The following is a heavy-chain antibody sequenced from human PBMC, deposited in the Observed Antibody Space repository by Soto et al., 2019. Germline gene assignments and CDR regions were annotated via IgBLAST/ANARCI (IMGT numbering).Heavy chain of an antibody. D-gene: IGHD6-19*01. CDR2: ISYGGNTE. CDR1: GFTFSTSA. J-gene: IGHJ4*02. CDR3: VREECEAGRGQCGC. V-gene: IGHV3-30-3*01. Sequence: QVQVVESGGGVVQPGGSLRLSCAASGFTFSTSAMHWVRQAPGKGLEWMAAISYGGNTEYYADSVKGRFTVSRDISESTLYLQMNGRRTEDTAGYDCVREECEAGRGQCGCWGQGTLVSVAS.